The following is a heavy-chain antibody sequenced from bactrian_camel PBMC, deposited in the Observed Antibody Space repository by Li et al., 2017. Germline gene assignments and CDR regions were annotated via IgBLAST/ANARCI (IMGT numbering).Heavy chain of an antibody. D-gene: IGHD1*01. CDR3: AADRYCLGTSLLLTVQEYTE. V-gene: IGHV3S1*01. Sequence: QVQLVESGGGSVPAGGSLRLTCVVTGYTYNSNCLGWFRQAPGKEREAVAAVYTRDGTTDYADSVKGRFTISLENANAKKTVYLQMDSLRPEDTAMYYCAADRYCLGTSLLLTVQEYTEWGQGTQVTVS. CDR2: VYTRDGTT. J-gene: IGHJ4*01. CDR1: GYTYNSNC.